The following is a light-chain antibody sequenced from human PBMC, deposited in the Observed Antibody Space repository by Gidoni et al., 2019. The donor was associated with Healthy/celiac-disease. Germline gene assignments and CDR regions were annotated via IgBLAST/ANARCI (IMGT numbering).Light chain of an antibody. CDR2: AAS. J-gene: IGKJ4*01. CDR1: QSISSY. CDR3: QQSYSTPLT. Sequence: DIQMPPSPSSLSASVGDRVTIPCRASQSISSYLNWYQQKPGKAPKLLIYAASSLQSGVPSRFSGSGSGTDFTLTISSLQPEDFATYYCQQSYSTPLTFGGGTKVEIK. V-gene: IGKV1-39*01.